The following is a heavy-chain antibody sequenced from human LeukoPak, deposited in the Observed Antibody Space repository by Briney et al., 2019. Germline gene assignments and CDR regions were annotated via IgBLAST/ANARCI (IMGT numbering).Heavy chain of an antibody. J-gene: IGHJ4*02. D-gene: IGHD3-10*01. CDR3: AKVSLIS. Sequence: AGGSLRLSCAASGFTFSSYAMSWVRQAPGKGLEWVSALRASGGSTYYADSVKGRITIHRDNSKNPRDLQMNSLRAEDTAVYYCAKVSLISWGQGTLVTVSS. CDR1: GFTFSSYA. CDR2: LRASGGST. V-gene: IGHV3-23*01.